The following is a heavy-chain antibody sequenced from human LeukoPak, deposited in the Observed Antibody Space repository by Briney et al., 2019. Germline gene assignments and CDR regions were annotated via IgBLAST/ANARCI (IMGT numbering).Heavy chain of an antibody. CDR1: GFTFSSYD. Sequence: GGSLRLSCAASGFTFSSYDMHWVRQATGKGLEWVSAIGTAGDTYYPGPVKGRFTISGENAKNSLYLQMNSLRAGDTAVYYCARGPLVGATRGGGYYYYGMDVWGQGTTVTVSS. CDR2: IGTAGDT. J-gene: IGHJ6*02. V-gene: IGHV3-13*01. D-gene: IGHD1-26*01. CDR3: ARGPLVGATRGGGYYYYGMDV.